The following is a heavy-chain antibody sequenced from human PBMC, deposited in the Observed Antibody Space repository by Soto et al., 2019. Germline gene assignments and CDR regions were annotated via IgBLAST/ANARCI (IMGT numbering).Heavy chain of an antibody. CDR1: GYTFTNYY. D-gene: IGHD5-18*01. Sequence: QVQLVQSGAEVKKPGASVKVSCKASGYTFTNYYVHWVRQVPGQELEWMGKINPSGGSTNYAQKFQGRVTMTRDTSTSTVYMELSSLRSEDTAVYYCVRDRDTTMVNIFDYWGQGTLVTVSS. CDR3: VRDRDTTMVNIFDY. J-gene: IGHJ4*02. V-gene: IGHV1-46*01. CDR2: INPSGGST.